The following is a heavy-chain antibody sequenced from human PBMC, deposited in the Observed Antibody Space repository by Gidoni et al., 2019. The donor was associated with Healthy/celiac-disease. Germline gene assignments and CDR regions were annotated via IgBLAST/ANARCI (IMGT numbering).Heavy chain of an antibody. D-gene: IGHD3-3*01. CDR3: ARTHDYDFWSGGMAWFDP. CDR1: GGSISSRRYY. Sequence: QLQLQESGPGLVKPSETLSLTCTVSGGSISSRRYYWGWIRQPPGKGLEWIGSIYYSGSTYYNPSLKSRVTISVDTSKNQFSLKLSSVTAADTAVYYCARTHDYDFWSGGMAWFDPWGQGTLVTVSS. V-gene: IGHV4-39*01. CDR2: IYYSGST. J-gene: IGHJ5*02.